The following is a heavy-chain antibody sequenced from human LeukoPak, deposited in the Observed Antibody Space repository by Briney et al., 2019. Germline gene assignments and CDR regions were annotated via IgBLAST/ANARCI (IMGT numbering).Heavy chain of an antibody. J-gene: IGHJ4*02. D-gene: IGHD3-10*01. CDR1: GFTFSRYW. CDR3: ATGLGQYFDY. V-gene: IGHV3-74*01. Sequence: PGGSLRLSCATSGFTFSRYWMNWVRQAPGKGLGWVSRVDSDGSGTTYADSVKGRFTISRDNAKNTVYLQMNSLRAEDTAVYYCATGLGQYFDYWGQGTLVTVSS. CDR2: VDSDGSGT.